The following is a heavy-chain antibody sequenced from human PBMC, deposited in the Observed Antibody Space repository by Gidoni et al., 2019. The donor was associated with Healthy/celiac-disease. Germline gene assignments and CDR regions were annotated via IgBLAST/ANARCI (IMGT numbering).Heavy chain of an antibody. V-gene: IGHV3-21*01. Sequence: EVQLVESGGGLVKPGGSLRLSCAASGFTFSSHSMNWVRQAPGKGLEWVSSISSSSSYIYYADSVKGRFTISRDNAKNSLYLQMNSLRAEDTAVYYCARGVMATIPGFDYWGQGTLVTVSS. D-gene: IGHD2-21*01. CDR2: ISSSSSYI. CDR3: ARGVMATIPGFDY. J-gene: IGHJ4*02. CDR1: GFTFSSHS.